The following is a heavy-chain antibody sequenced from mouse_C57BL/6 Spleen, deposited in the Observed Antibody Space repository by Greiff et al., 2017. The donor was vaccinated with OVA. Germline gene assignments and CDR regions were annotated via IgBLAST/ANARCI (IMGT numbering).Heavy chain of an antibody. CDR3: ARDYYGSSYGWYFDV. CDR1: GFNIKDYY. CDR2: IDPEDGET. D-gene: IGHD1-1*01. Sequence: EVQVVESGAELVKPGASVKLSCTASGFNIKDYYMHWVKQRTEQGLEWIGRIDPEDGETKYAPKFQGKATITADTSSNTAYLQLSSLTSEDTAVYYCARDYYGSSYGWYFDVWGTGTTVTVSS. V-gene: IGHV14-2*01. J-gene: IGHJ1*03.